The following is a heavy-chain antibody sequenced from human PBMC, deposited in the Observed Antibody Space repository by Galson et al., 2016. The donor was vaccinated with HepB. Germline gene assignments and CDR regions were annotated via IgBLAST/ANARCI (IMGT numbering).Heavy chain of an antibody. J-gene: IGHJ6*02. V-gene: IGHV3-23*01. CDR2: ISGSGDSP. CDR1: GFTFSSYA. Sequence: SLRLSCAASGFTFSSYAMTWVRQAPGKGLELVSSISGSGDSPIYADSVRGRFTISRDNSKTTLYLQMNSLRGEDKAVYYCARGKGLRSGQWLALPPNYYYSGMDVWGQGTTVTVSS. CDR3: ARGKGLRSGQWLALPPNYYYSGMDV. D-gene: IGHD6-19*01.